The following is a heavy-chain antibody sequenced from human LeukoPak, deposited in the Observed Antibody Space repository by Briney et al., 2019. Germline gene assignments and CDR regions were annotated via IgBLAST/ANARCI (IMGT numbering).Heavy chain of an antibody. J-gene: IGHJ3*02. V-gene: IGHV4-59*01. CDR2: IYYSGST. D-gene: IGHD3-22*01. CDR3: ARPQYYYDSSGYDDAFDI. Sequence: SETLSLTSTVSGGSISSYYWSWIRQPPGKGLEWIGYIYYSGSTNYNPSLKSLVTISVDTSKNQFSLKLSSVTAADTAVYYCARPQYYYDSSGYDDAFDIWGQGTMVTVSS. CDR1: GGSISSYY.